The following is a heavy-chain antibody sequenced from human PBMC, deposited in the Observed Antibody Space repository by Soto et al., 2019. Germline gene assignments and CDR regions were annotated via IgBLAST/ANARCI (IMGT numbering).Heavy chain of an antibody. V-gene: IGHV3-66*01. J-gene: IGHJ4*02. CDR2: IYSGGST. CDR1: GFTFSTYA. D-gene: IGHD6-19*01. CDR3: ARDRYSSGWYYFDY. Sequence: GGSLRLSYAASGFTFSTYAMTWVRQAPGKGLEWVSVIYSGGSTYYADSVKGRFTISRDNSKNTLYLQMNSLRAEDTAVYYCARDRYSSGWYYFDYWGQGTLVTVSS.